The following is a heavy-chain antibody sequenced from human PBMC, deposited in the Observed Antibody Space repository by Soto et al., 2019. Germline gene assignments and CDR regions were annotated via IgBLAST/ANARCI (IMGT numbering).Heavy chain of an antibody. V-gene: IGHV4-28*01. CDR2: IYYSGST. D-gene: IGHD2-2*01. J-gene: IGHJ4*02. CDR1: GYSISSSNW. CDR3: ERNPNRRYYFAF. Sequence: SETLSLTCAVSGYSISSSNWWGWIRQPPGKGLEWIGYIYYSGSTYYTPSLKSRVTMSVDTSNNQFSLRLNSVTAVDTAVYYCERNPNRRYYFAFWARRTVVPFSS.